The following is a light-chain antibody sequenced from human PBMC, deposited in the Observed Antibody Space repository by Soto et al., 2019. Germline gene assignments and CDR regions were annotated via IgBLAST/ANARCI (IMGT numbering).Light chain of an antibody. CDR3: TQALHTPLT. Sequence: VKNQKTISLPVTPGEPAPISCRSSQSLLHSNGYNYLDWYLQKPGQSPQLLIYLGSNRASGVPDRFSGSGSGTDFTLKISRVEAEDVGVYYCTQALHTPLTFAGG. V-gene: IGKV2-28*01. CDR2: LGS. CDR1: QSLLHSNGYNY. J-gene: IGKJ4*01.